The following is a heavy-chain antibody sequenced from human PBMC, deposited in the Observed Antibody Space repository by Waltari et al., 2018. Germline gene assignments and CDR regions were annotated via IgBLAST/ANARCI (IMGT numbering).Heavy chain of an antibody. V-gene: IGHV3-23*01. J-gene: IGHJ4*02. D-gene: IGHD3-10*01. CDR1: GFTFSTYA. Sequence: EVQLLESGGGLVQPGGSLRLSCVASGFTFSTYAMSWVRQAPGKGLDRVSAISYIGGSTYYADSVKGRFTSSRDNSKNTLYLQMDSLRAEDTAVYYCAKQRGSGSYPYFDYWGQGTLVTVSS. CDR3: AKQRGSGSYPYFDY. CDR2: ISYIGGST.